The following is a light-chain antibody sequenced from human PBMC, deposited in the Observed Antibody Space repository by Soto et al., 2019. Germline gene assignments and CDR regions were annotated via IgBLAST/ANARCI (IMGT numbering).Light chain of an antibody. Sequence: DIQMTQSPSTLSASVGDRVTITCRASQSMTGKLAWYQRKPGKAPELLIYDDSTLESGVPLRFSGSGFGTEFTLTIDRLQPGDFATYYCQQYNSYWWTLGQGTKVDIK. J-gene: IGKJ1*01. V-gene: IGKV1-5*01. CDR2: DDS. CDR3: QQYNSYWWT. CDR1: QSMTGK.